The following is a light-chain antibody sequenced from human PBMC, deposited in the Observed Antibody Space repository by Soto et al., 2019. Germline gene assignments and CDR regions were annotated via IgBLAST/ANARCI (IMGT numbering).Light chain of an antibody. CDR1: QSVGTN. V-gene: IGKV3-15*01. CDR2: KTS. J-gene: IGKJ4*01. CDR3: KQYANWLLI. Sequence: EVVMTQSPATVSVSPGEITSLSCRASQSVGTNLGWYQQKPGQAPRLLISKTSTRATGVPARFSGSGSGTEFTLTISSLQSEDIAVYSCKQYANWLLIFGGGTMVDIK.